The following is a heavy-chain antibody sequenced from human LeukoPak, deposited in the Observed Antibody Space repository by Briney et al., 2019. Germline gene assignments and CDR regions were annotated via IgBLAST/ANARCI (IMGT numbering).Heavy chain of an antibody. D-gene: IGHD6-19*01. CDR2: INSDGSSA. J-gene: IGHJ3*02. CDR1: GFTFSSYW. V-gene: IGHV3-74*01. CDR3: ARVLGGWFRAAFDI. Sequence: GGSLRLSCAASGFTFSSYWMHWVRQAPGKGLVWVSRINSDGSSASYADSVKGRFTISRDNAKNTLYLQMNSLRAEDMAVYYCARVLGGWFRAAFDIWGQGTMVTVSS.